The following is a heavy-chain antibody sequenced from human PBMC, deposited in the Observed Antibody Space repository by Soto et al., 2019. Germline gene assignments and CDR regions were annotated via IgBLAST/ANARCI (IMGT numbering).Heavy chain of an antibody. D-gene: IGHD3-3*01. Sequence: QVQLVQSGAEVKKPGASVKVSCKASGYTFTRSGISWVRQAPGQGLEWLGWINTDNGNTNYAQHLQGRVSLTTDTSKSTAYMDMRSLRSDDTAVYYCARDHGITTVGVYSMYDSGMDVWGQGTTVTVAS. CDR1: GYTFTRSG. V-gene: IGHV1-18*01. CDR3: ARDHGITTVGVYSMYDSGMDV. J-gene: IGHJ6*02. CDR2: INTDNGNT.